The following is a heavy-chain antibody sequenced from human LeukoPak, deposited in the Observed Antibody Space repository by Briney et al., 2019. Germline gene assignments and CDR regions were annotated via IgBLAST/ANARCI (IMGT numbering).Heavy chain of an antibody. J-gene: IGHJ4*02. Sequence: GGSLRLSCAASGFTFNTFNMNWVRQAPGKGLEWVSSISSSSSYIYYADSVKGRFTISRDNAKNSLYLQMNSLRAEDTAVYYCARRGYGQNYFDYWGQGTLVTVSS. CDR2: ISSSSSYI. CDR3: ARRGYGQNYFDY. D-gene: IGHD4-17*01. CDR1: GFTFNTFN. V-gene: IGHV3-21*01.